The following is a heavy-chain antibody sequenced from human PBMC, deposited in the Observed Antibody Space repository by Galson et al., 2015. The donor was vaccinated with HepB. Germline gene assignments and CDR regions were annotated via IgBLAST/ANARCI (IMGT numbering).Heavy chain of an antibody. V-gene: IGHV3-33*08. D-gene: IGHD3-10*01. J-gene: IGHJ4*02. Sequence: SLRLSCAASGFTFSSYGMHWVRQAPGKGLEWVAVIWYDGSNKYYADSVKGRFTISRDNSKDSLYLQMNSLRAEDTAVYYCARDPEALYYGSGSTPYYFDYWGQGTLVTVSS. CDR3: ARDPEALYYGSGSTPYYFDY. CDR2: IWYDGSNK. CDR1: GFTFSSYG.